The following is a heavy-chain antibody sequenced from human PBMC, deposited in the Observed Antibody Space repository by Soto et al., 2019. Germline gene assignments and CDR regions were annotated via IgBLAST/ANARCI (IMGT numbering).Heavy chain of an antibody. CDR1: GFTFSSYA. J-gene: IGHJ5*02. Sequence: EVPLLESGGGLVQPGGSLRLSCAASGFTFSSYAMSWVRQAPGKGLEWVSAISGSGGSTYYADSVKGRFTISRDNSKNTLYLQMNSLRAEDTAVYYCAKGEAVAGTSSWFDPWGQGTLVTVSS. CDR2: ISGSGGST. D-gene: IGHD6-19*01. V-gene: IGHV3-23*01. CDR3: AKGEAVAGTSSWFDP.